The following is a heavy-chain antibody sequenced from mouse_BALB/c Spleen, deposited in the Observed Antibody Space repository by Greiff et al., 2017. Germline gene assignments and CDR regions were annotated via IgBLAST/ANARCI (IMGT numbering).Heavy chain of an antibody. CDR1: GYAFSSSW. CDR3: ARLYYGNYRDDY. J-gene: IGHJ2*01. V-gene: IGHV1-82*01. Sequence: LEESGPELVKPGASVKISCKASGYAFSSSWMNWVKQRPGQGLEWIGRIYPGDGDTNYNGKFKGKATLTADKSSSTAYMQLSSLTSVDSAVYFCARLYYGNYRDDYWGQGTTLTVSS. CDR2: IYPGDGDT. D-gene: IGHD2-1*01.